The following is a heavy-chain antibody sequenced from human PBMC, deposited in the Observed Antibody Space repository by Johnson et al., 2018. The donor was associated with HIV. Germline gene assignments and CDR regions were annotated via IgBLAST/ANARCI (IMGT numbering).Heavy chain of an antibody. CDR3: AIGIVGLDAFDI. CDR1: GFTFSSYA. CDR2: ISGSGGST. D-gene: IGHD1-26*01. V-gene: IGHV3-23*04. J-gene: IGHJ3*02. Sequence: VQLVESGGGLVQSGGSLRLSCAASGFTFSSYAMNCVRQAPGKGLEWVSVISGSGGSTYYADSVKGRFTISRDNSKNTLNLQMNSLRAEDTAVYYCAIGIVGLDAFDIWGQGTMVTVSS.